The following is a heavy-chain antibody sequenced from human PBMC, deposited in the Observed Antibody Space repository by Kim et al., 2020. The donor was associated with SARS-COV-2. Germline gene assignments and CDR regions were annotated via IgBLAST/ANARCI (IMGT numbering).Heavy chain of an antibody. CDR3: ARGRAGVLPGPLLGSGPHYDYHVMDL. J-gene: IGHJ6*02. Sequence: SETLSLTCAVYGGSFSGYHWSWIRQPPGKGLDWIGEINHSGSTNYNPSLKSRVTISVDTSKNQFSLKLRSVTAADTAVYYCARGRAGVLPGPLLGSGPHYDYHVMDLWGQGPTVTVSS. V-gene: IGHV4-34*01. CDR2: INHSGST. D-gene: IGHD7-27*01. CDR1: GGSFSGYH.